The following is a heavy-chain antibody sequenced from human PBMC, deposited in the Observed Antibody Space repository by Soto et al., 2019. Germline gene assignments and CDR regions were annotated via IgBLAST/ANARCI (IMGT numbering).Heavy chain of an antibody. CDR1: GFTFSTYG. Sequence: PGGSLRLSCAASGFTFSTYGLHWVRQAPGKGLEWVAVISYDGSNKYYAESVKGRFTISRDNSKNTLYLQTNSLGAEDTAVYYCARPLNTVTTFAFDYWGQGTLVTVSS. CDR3: ARPLNTVTTFAFDY. V-gene: IGHV3-30-3*01. CDR2: ISYDGSNK. D-gene: IGHD4-17*01. J-gene: IGHJ4*02.